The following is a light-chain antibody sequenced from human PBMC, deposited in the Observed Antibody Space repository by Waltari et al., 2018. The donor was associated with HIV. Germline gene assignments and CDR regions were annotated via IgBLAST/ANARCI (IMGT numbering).Light chain of an antibody. CDR1: QDTSKH. CDR2: DAS. Sequence: DIQMTQSPSSLSASVGDRVTITCQASQDTSKHLNWYQQKPGTAPKLLIYDASNLETGVPSRFSGSGSGTDFTFTISSLQPEDIATYYCQQYDNVSRTFGQGTKVQIK. CDR3: QQYDNVSRT. J-gene: IGKJ1*01. V-gene: IGKV1-33*01.